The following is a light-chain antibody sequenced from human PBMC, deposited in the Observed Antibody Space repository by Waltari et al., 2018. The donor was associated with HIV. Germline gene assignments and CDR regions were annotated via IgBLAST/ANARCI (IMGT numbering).Light chain of an antibody. J-gene: IGLJ3*02. CDR3: QSYDASNQWV. Sequence: FMLTQPHSVSESPGKTVTIPCTRSSGRIATNYVQWYQQRPGSAPPTVIYDDNQRPSGVPNRFSGSIDSSSNSASLTISGLKTEDEADYYCQSYDASNQWVFGGGTKLTVL. CDR1: SGRIATNY. V-gene: IGLV6-57*03. CDR2: DDN.